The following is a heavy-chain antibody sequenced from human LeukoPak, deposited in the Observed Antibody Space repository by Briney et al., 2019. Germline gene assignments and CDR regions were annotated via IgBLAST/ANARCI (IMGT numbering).Heavy chain of an antibody. Sequence: SETLSLTCTVSGGSISSSSYYWAWIRQPPGKGLEGIGSIYYSGTTYYDPSLKSRITISIDTSKNQFSVNLSSVTAADTAVYYCATTTQYYSSFRPGKEHWFDPWGQGTLVTVSS. CDR3: ATTTQYYSSFRPGKEHWFDP. CDR2: IYYSGTT. D-gene: IGHD3-10*01. CDR1: GGSISSSSYY. V-gene: IGHV4-39*01. J-gene: IGHJ5*02.